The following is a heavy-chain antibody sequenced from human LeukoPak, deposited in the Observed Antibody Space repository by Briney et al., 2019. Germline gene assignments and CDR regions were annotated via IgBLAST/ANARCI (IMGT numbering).Heavy chain of an antibody. D-gene: IGHD5-24*01. V-gene: IGHV4-59*01. Sequence: PSETLSLTCTVSGGSISSYYWSWIRQPPGKGLEWIGYIYYSGSTNYNPSLKSRVTISVDTSKNQFSLKLSSVTAADTAVYYCASLEMATMGDAFDIWGQGTMVTVSS. CDR2: IYYSGST. J-gene: IGHJ3*02. CDR3: ASLEMATMGDAFDI. CDR1: GGSISSYY.